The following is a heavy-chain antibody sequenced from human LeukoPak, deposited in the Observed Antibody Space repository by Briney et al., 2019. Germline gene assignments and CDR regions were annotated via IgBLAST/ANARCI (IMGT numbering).Heavy chain of an antibody. CDR3: AKGQYGSGSYPFDY. D-gene: IGHD3-10*01. CDR2: IDSDGSST. V-gene: IGHV3-74*01. J-gene: IGHJ4*02. CDR1: GFTFSSYW. Sequence: GGSLRLSCAASGFTFSSYWMHWVRLAPGKGLVWVSRIDSDGSSTNYADSVKGRFTISRDNAKNTLYLQMNSLRAEDTAVYFCAKGQYGSGSYPFDYWGQGTLVTVSS.